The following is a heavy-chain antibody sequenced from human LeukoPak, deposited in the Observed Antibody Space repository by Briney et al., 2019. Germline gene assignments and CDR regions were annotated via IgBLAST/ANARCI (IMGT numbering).Heavy chain of an antibody. D-gene: IGHD3-22*01. CDR1: GFTFSDYS. Sequence: GGSLRLSCAVSGFTFSDYSMNWVRQAPGKGLECVSYISSASRTIKYADFVRGRFTVSRDNAKKSLHLQMNRLTTEDTAVYFCVRDVGRFYYDSTGEDYWGQGTLVTVSS. V-gene: IGHV3-48*04. CDR2: ISSASRTI. J-gene: IGHJ4*02. CDR3: VRDVGRFYYDSTGEDY.